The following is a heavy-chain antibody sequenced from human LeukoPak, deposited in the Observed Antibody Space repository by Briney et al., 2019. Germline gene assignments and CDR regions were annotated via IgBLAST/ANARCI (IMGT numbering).Heavy chain of an antibody. CDR2: IKQDGSEK. Sequence: PGGSLRLSCAASGFTFSSYWMSWVRQAPGKGLEWVANIKQDGSEKYYVDSVKGRFTISRDNAKNSLYLQMNSLRAEDTAVYYCARDYDFWSGYYTYWGQGTLVTVSS. CDR3: ARDYDFWSGYYTY. D-gene: IGHD3-3*01. J-gene: IGHJ4*02. V-gene: IGHV3-7*01. CDR1: GFTFSSYW.